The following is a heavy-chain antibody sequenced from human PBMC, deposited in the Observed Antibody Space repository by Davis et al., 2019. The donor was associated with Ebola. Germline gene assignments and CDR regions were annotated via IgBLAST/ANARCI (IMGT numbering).Heavy chain of an antibody. Sequence: MPSETLSLTCGVYGDSFSGYYWTWIRQPPGKGLEWIGYIYYSGSTNYNPSLKSRVTMSVDTSKNQFSLKLSSVTAADTAVYYCARGYRRYYDQRYGMDVWGQGTTVTVSS. CDR1: GDSFSGYY. V-gene: IGHV4-59*12. D-gene: IGHD3-3*01. CDR3: ARGYRRYYDQRYGMDV. J-gene: IGHJ6*02. CDR2: IYYSGST.